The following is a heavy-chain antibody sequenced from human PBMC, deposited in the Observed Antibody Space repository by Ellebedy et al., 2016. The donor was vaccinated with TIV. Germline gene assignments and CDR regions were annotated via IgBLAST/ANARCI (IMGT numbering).Heavy chain of an antibody. CDR3: ARDPSWCYSCLDV. Sequence: SQTLSLTCAISGDSVSNTGATWNWIRQSPSRGPEWLGRTYYRSKWFNDYAVSVKSRITINPDTSKNQFSLQLNSVTPEDTAVYYCARDPSWCYSCLDVWGQGTTVTVSS. CDR2: TYYRSKWFN. V-gene: IGHV6-1*01. CDR1: GDSVSNTGAT. J-gene: IGHJ6*02. D-gene: IGHD2/OR15-2a*01.